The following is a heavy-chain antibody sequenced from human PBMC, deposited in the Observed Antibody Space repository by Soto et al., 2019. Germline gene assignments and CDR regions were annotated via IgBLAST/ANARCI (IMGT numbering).Heavy chain of an antibody. Sequence: QVQLQESGPGLVKPSETLSLSCSVSGGSISSYYWSWIRQPPGKGLEWIAYIYYSGSTSYNPSLKSRVSISLDTSKNQFSLKLSFVTAADTAVYYCARTYDGSGPNSGGYGFDIWGQGTMVTVSS. V-gene: IGHV4-59*01. CDR1: GGSISSYY. CDR3: ARTYDGSGPNSGGYGFDI. J-gene: IGHJ3*02. D-gene: IGHD3-22*01. CDR2: IYYSGST.